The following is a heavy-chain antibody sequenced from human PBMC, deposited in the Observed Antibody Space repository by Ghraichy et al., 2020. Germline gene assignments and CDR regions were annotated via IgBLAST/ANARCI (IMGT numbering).Heavy chain of an antibody. CDR2: IYHSGST. CDR1: GGSISSGGYS. Sequence: SETLSLTCAVSGGSISSGGYSWSWIRQPPGKGLEWIGYIYHSGSTYYNPSLKSRVTISVDRSKNQFSLKLSSVTAADTAVYYCARVGDYAGSYFDYWGQGTLVTVSS. D-gene: IGHD4-17*01. V-gene: IGHV4-30-2*01. CDR3: ARVGDYAGSYFDY. J-gene: IGHJ4*02.